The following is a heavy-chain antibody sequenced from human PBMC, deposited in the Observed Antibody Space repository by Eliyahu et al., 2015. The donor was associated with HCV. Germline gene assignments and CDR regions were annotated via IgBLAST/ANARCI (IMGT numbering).Heavy chain of an antibody. CDR2: INXSGST. CDR1: GXSFSAYY. V-gene: IGHV4-34*01. J-gene: IGHJ4*02. Sequence: QVQLQQLGAGLLKPSEPLSLTFAVYGXSFSAYYWSWXRQPXGKGXEWIGEINXSGSTNYNPSLKSRFTISVDTSKNQFSLKLTSVTAADTAVYYCARVWRGDYYDSDGYYLFDYWGQGTLVTVSS. D-gene: IGHD3-22*01. CDR3: ARVWRGDYYDSDGYYLFDY.